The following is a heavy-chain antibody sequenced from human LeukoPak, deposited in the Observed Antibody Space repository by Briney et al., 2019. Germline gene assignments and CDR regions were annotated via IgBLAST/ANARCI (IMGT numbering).Heavy chain of an antibody. CDR1: GFIFSNYW. CDR2: IYSGGST. D-gene: IGHD6-13*01. V-gene: IGHV3-53*01. CDR3: ARGFHSSRT. J-gene: IGHJ5*02. Sequence: SGGSLRLSCAASGFIFSNYWMNWVRQTPGKGLEWVSVIYSGGSTYYADSVKGRFTISRDNSKNTLYLQMNSLRAEDTAVYYCARGFHSSRTWGQGTLVTVSS.